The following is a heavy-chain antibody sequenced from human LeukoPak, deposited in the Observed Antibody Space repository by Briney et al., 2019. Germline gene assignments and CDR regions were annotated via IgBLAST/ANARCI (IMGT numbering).Heavy chain of an antibody. CDR3: ARIHLWQENWFDA. CDR2: VNHRGTT. J-gene: IGHJ5*02. CDR1: GGSFSDYF. V-gene: IGHV4-34*01. Sequence: SETLSLTCAVNGGSFSDYFWGWFRQPPGKGLEWIGEVNHRGTTSSNPSLKSRVAISVDASKNQFSLKLSSVTAADTAIYYCARIHLWQENWFDAWGQGGLVTVSS. D-gene: IGHD3-10*01.